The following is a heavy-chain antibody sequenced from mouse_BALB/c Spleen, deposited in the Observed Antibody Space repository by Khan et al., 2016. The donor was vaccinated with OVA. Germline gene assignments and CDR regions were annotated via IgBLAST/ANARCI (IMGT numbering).Heavy chain of an antibody. D-gene: IGHD2-4*01. J-gene: IGHJ3*01. CDR2: IWTGGRT. CDR3: ARSYDYDVGGFTY. Sequence: QVQLQQSGPGLVAPSQSLSITCTVSGFSLTNYGVHWVRQPPGKGLEWLGVIWTGGRTNYNSALMSRLSISKDNSKSQVFLKMNSLQIDDTAIYYCARSYDYDVGGFTYWGQGTVVTVSA. CDR1: GFSLTNYG. V-gene: IGHV2-9*02.